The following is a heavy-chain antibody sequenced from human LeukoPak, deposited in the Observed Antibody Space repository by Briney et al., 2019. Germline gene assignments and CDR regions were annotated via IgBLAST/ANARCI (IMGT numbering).Heavy chain of an antibody. J-gene: IGHJ5*02. CDR1: GYTFSNYA. CDR3: ARGYHRYYYGSGRWYNWFDP. V-gene: IGHV1-8*02. Sequence: ASVKVSCKASGYTFSNYAINWVRQAPGQGLEWMGWISTYNGNTNYAQKFQGRVTMTRNTSISTAYMELSSLRSEDTAVYYCARGYHRYYYGSGRWYNWFDPWGQGTLVTVSS. D-gene: IGHD3-10*01. CDR2: ISTYNGNT.